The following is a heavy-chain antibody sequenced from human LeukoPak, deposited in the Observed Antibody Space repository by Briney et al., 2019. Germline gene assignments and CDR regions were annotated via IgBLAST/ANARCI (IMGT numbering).Heavy chain of an antibody. CDR3: ATGGAYCSGGSCSPWYYGMDV. D-gene: IGHD2-15*01. Sequence: ASVKVCCKVSGYTLTELSMHWVRQAPGKGLEWMGGFDPEDGETIYAQKFQGRVTMTEDTSTDTAYMELSSLRSEDTAVYYCATGGAYCSGGSCSPWYYGMDVWGQGATVTVSS. CDR1: GYTLTELS. CDR2: FDPEDGET. J-gene: IGHJ6*02. V-gene: IGHV1-24*01.